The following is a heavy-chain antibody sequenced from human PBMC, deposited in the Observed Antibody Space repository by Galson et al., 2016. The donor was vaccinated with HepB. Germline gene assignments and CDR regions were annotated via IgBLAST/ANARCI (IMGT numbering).Heavy chain of an antibody. J-gene: IGHJ4*02. Sequence: SLRLSCAASGFTFDDYTMHWVRQAPGKGLEWVSLVSWDATTIYYADSVKGQFTISRDNSKNSLYLQMNSLASEDTALHYCARETTIWGNGFQYWGQGTLVTVSS. V-gene: IGHV3-43*01. CDR3: ARETTIWGNGFQY. CDR1: GFTFDDYT. CDR2: VSWDATTI. D-gene: IGHD4-23*01.